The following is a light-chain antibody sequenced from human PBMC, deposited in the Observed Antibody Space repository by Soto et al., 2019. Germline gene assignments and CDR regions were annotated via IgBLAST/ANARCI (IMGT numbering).Light chain of an antibody. CDR3: CSYAGNSIVV. CDR1: SSDVGSYNL. CDR2: EGS. Sequence: QSALTQPASVSGSPGQSITISCTGTSSDVGSYNLVSWYQQHPGKAPKLMIYEGSKRPSGVSNRFSGSKSGNTASLTISGLQAEDEADYYCCSYAGNSIVVFGGGTKLTVL. V-gene: IGLV2-23*01. J-gene: IGLJ2*01.